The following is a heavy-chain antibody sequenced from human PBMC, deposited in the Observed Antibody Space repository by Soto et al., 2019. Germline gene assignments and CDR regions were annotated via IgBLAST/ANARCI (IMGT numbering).Heavy chain of an antibody. CDR2: IHSSGGT. J-gene: IGHJ4*02. D-gene: IGHD2-15*01. CDR3: GRLAEAATGHTDFDF. CDR1: GASIKSRNYF. V-gene: IGHV4-39*02. Sequence: TLSLTCTVSGASIKSRNYFWGWIRQPPGKGLEFVGSIHSSGGTYYNPSLKSRVTVSVDLSNSHFSLSLKSLTATDTAVYYCGRLAEAATGHTDFDFWGQGTLVTVSS.